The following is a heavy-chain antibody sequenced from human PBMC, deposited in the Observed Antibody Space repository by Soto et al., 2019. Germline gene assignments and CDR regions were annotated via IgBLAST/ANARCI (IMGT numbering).Heavy chain of an antibody. Sequence: EVQLVESGGGLVQPGGSLRLSCAASGFTFSSDWMHWVRQAPGKGLVWVSRINSDGSSTSYADSVKGRFTISRDNAKNALYLQMNSLRAEDTAVYYCARAGKTLKDGMDVWGQGTTVTVSS. CDR1: GFTFSSDW. D-gene: IGHD6-13*01. CDR2: INSDGSST. V-gene: IGHV3-74*01. CDR3: ARAGKTLKDGMDV. J-gene: IGHJ6*02.